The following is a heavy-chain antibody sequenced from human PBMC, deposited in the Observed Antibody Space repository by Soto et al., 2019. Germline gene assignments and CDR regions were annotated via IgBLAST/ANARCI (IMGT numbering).Heavy chain of an antibody. CDR3: ENQLKRPQYYASLKGYDTNYYYNGMGV. CDR2: IYPGDSDT. Sequence: ESLKISCKGSGYSFTSYWIGWVRQMLGKGLEWMGIIYPGDSDTRYSPSFQGEVTVSADKSISTAYLQWSSLKASDTAMYYCENQLKRPQYYASLKGYDTNYYYNGMGVCDKR. V-gene: IGHV5-51*01. J-gene: IGHJ6*04. D-gene: IGHD3-3*01. CDR1: GYSFTSYW.